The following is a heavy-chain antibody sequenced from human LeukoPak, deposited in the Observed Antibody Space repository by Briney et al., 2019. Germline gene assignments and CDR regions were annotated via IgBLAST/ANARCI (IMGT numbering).Heavy chain of an antibody. J-gene: IGHJ3*02. CDR3: ARSRGAFDI. Sequence: GASLTLSCAASGFTCSSYSINCARSAPGRGREYGSSITSSSNYIYYAYSVKDRFTSSRDNTKNSLYPQMNSLRAEDTAVYYCARSRGAFDIWGQGTLVTSSS. V-gene: IGHV3-21*01. CDR2: ITSSSNYI. CDR1: GFTCSSYS.